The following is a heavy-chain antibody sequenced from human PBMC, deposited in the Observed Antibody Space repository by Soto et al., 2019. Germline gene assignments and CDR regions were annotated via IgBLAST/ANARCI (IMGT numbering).Heavy chain of an antibody. J-gene: IGHJ5*02. V-gene: IGHV4-59*11. CDR3: AGGGAPYNWFGP. Sequence: TSETLSLTCTVSGGSIDSHYWSWIRQPPGKRLEWLGYIYSSGFTTYNPSLKGRLTISVETSKIQFSLRLSSVTSSDPAVYYCAGGGAPYNWFGPWGQGTLVTVSS. CDR1: GGSIDSHY. CDR2: IYSSGFT. D-gene: IGHD3-16*01.